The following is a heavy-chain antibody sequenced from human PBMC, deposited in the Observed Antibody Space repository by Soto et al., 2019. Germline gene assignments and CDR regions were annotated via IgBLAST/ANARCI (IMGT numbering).Heavy chain of an antibody. CDR1: GYTFTSYY. D-gene: IGHD5-18*01. J-gene: IGHJ6*02. CDR3: ARGGRIVDTGIGYYYYHAMDV. Sequence: ASVKVSCKASGYTFTSYYIHWVRQAPGQGLEWMGIFNPTGDTASYAQKLQGRVTMTRDTSTGTAYMELGSLRSEDTAVYYCARGGRIVDTGIGYYYYHAMDVWGQGATVTVSS. V-gene: IGHV1-46*01. CDR2: FNPTGDTA.